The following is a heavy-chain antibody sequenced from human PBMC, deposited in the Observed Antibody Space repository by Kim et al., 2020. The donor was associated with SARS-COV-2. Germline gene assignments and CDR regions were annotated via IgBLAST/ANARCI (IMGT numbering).Heavy chain of an antibody. V-gene: IGHV3-11*04. CDR2: ISSSGSTI. CDR3: ARDGTMVRGANDAFDI. J-gene: IGHJ3*02. Sequence: GRSLRLSCAASGFTFSDYYMSWIRQAPGKGLEWVSHISSSGSTIYYADSVKGRFTISRDNAKNSLYLQMNSLRAEDTAVYYCARDGTMVRGANDAFDIWGQGTMVTVSS. CDR1: GFTFSDYY. D-gene: IGHD3-10*01.